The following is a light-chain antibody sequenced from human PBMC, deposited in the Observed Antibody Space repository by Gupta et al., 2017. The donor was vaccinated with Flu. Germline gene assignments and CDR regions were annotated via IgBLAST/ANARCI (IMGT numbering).Light chain of an antibody. CDR2: KVS. Sequence: DVTVAQSPLFLAVILGEAVSISCNCSQALVYTDGTIYFNWFQQRPGQSPRRLLYKVSSRDSGVPDRFSGSGSGTHFTLKISRVEAEDVGIYYCMQATYWPRTFGQGTRIEI. CDR3: MQATYWPRT. CDR1: QALVYTDGTIY. J-gene: IGKJ1*01. V-gene: IGKV2-30*01.